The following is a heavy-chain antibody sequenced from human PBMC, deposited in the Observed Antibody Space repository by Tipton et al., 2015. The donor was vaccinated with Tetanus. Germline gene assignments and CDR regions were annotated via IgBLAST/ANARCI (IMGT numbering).Heavy chain of an antibody. Sequence: QLVQSGAEVKKPGESLKISCKGSGYTFAGFWIAWVRQMPGKGLEWMGIMYPGGSATTYSPSFQGQVTFSADRSINTAYLQWSSLKASDTATYYCARRLGPYTGDQVWHFDLWGRGTLVTVSS. J-gene: IGHJ2*01. CDR2: MYPGGSAT. D-gene: IGHD7-27*01. V-gene: IGHV5-51*01. CDR1: GYTFAGFW. CDR3: ARRLGPYTGDQVWHFDL.